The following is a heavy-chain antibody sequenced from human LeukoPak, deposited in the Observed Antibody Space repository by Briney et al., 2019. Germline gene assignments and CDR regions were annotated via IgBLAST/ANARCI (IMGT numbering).Heavy chain of an antibody. D-gene: IGHD3-22*01. CDR3: ARRSAYYYGSSGPLDI. CDR2: INPSGST. Sequence: SETLSLTCAVYTGSFSGYYWSWIRQPPGKGLEWIGEINPSGSTRYNPSLRSRVTLSVDTSKNQFSLKLSSVTAADTAVYYCARRSAYYYGSSGPLDIWGQGTMVTVSS. J-gene: IGHJ3*02. V-gene: IGHV4-34*01. CDR1: TGSFSGYY.